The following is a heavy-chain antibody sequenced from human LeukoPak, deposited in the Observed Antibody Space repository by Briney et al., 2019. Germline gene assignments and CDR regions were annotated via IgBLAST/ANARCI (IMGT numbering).Heavy chain of an antibody. CDR1: GFTFSTSW. D-gene: IGHD3-16*01. CDR2: INQNGSEK. CDR3: ARDWGGPDDC. V-gene: IGHV3-7*01. J-gene: IGHJ4*02. Sequence: GGSLRLSCVASGFTFSTSWMSWVRQAPGKGLEWVANINQNGSEKSSLDSVKGRFIISGDDAKKSLYLQMNSLRAEDSAIYYCARDWGGPDDCWGQGTLVTVSS.